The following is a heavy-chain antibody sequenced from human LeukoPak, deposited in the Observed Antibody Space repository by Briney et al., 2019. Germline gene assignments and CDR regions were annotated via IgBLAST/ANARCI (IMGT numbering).Heavy chain of an antibody. V-gene: IGHV4-61*02. J-gene: IGHJ4*02. CDR2: IYTSGST. D-gene: IGHD3-10*01. CDR3: AKHYMGSSYNRALDY. Sequence: PSQTLSLTCTVSGGSISSGSYYWSWIRQPAGKGLEWIGRIYTSGSTNYNPSLKSRVTISVDTSKNQFPLKLRSVTAADTAIYYCAKHYMGSSYNRALDYWGQGTLVTVSS. CDR1: GGSISSGSYY.